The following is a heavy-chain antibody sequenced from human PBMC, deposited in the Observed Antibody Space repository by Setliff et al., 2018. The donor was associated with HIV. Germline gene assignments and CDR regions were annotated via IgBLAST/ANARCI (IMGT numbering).Heavy chain of an antibody. V-gene: IGHV3-30*04. CDR3: AKVTSGLPLSYYDTRGHSGFDY. CDR1: GFDFNNYA. CDR2: ISFDGRDK. J-gene: IGHJ4*02. Sequence: GGSLRLSCAASGFDFNNYAMHWVRQTPGKGLAWVAVISFDGRDKYHADSVKGRFTISRDNSKSTLYLQMTSLRLEDTALYYCAKVTSGLPLSYYDTRGHSGFDYWGRGTLVTVSS. D-gene: IGHD3-22*01.